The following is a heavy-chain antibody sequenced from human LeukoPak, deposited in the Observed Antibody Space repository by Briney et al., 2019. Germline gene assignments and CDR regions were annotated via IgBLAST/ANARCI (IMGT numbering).Heavy chain of an antibody. J-gene: IGHJ6*02. CDR3: AKGRSGYSYGFPCGY. CDR2: ISGSGGST. Sequence: PGGSLRLSCAASGFTFSSYAMSWVRQAPGKGLEWVSAISGSGGSTYYADSVKGRFTISRDNSKNTLYLQMNSLRAEDTAVYYCAKGRSGYSYGFPCGYWGQGTTVTVSS. V-gene: IGHV3-23*01. D-gene: IGHD5-18*01. CDR1: GFTFSSYA.